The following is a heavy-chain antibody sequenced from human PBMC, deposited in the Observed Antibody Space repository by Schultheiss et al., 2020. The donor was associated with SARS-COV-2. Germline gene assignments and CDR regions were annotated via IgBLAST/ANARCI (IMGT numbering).Heavy chain of an antibody. Sequence: GGSLRLSCAASGFTFSSYGMHWVRQAPGKGLEWVAVIWYDGSNKYYADSVKGRCTISRDNSKNTLYLQMNSLRAEDTAVYYCAKGPINHGMDVWGQGTTVTVSS. CDR1: GFTFSSYG. J-gene: IGHJ6*02. CDR3: AKGPINHGMDV. CDR2: IWYDGSNK. V-gene: IGHV3-33*08.